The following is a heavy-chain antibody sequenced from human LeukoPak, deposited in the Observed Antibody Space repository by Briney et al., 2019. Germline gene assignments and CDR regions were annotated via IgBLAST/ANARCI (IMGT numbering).Heavy chain of an antibody. J-gene: IGHJ4*02. CDR3: AKDLYPSATMPFDN. V-gene: IGHV3-30*18. D-gene: IGHD2-2*01. CDR1: GFTFSSYG. Sequence: GGSLRLSCAASGFTFSSYGMHWVRQAPGKGLEWVAVISYDGSNKYYADSVKGRFTISRDNSVDTLYLQMNSLRTEDTAVYFCAKDLYPSATMPFDNCGQGTLVTVSS. CDR2: ISYDGSNK.